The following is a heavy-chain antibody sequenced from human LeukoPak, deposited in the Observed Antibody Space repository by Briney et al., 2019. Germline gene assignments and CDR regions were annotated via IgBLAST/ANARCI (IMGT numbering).Heavy chain of an antibody. V-gene: IGHV4-59*01. CDR3: ASYSGYGLDY. CDR1: GVSISSYY. Sequence: SETLSLTCTVSGVSISSYYWSWIRQPPGKGLEWIGYIYYSGSTNYNPSLKSRVTISVDTSKNQFSLKLSSVTAADTAVYYCASYSGYGLDYWGQGTLVTVSS. J-gene: IGHJ4*02. D-gene: IGHD5-12*01. CDR2: IYYSGST.